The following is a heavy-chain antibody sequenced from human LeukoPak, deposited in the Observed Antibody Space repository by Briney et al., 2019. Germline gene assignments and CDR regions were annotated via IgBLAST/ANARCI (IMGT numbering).Heavy chain of an antibody. D-gene: IGHD6-19*01. Sequence: GGSLRLFCAASGLHLTRPALGGVRPAPGRGLEWVSAHSHDGMNAYYADSVKGRFTISRDNSKKTVSLEMSSLTAADTGVYYCAKDGAQYSSGPECDPRGQGALVTVSP. J-gene: IGHJ5*02. CDR1: GLHLTRPA. CDR2: HSHDGMNA. V-gene: IGHV3-23*01. CDR3: AKDGAQYSSGPECDP.